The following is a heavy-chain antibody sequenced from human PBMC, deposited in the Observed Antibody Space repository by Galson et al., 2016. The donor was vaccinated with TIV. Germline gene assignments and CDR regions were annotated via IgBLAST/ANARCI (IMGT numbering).Heavy chain of an antibody. J-gene: IGHJ3*01. D-gene: IGHD1/OR15-1a*01. CDR2: ISGSSGIT. V-gene: IGHV3-23*01. Sequence: SLRLSCAASGFAFNDYGMNWVRQAPGKGLEWVSGISGSSGITYLADSVKGRFTISRDNSKDTLYLHMNSLRAEDTAVYFCARRKNNGVDAFDLWGQGTMVTVSS. CDR3: ARRKNNGVDAFDL. CDR1: GFAFNDYG.